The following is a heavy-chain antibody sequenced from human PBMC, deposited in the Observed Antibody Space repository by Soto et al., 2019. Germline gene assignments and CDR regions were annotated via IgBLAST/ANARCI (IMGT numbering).Heavy chain of an antibody. CDR3: AGATIVVVPAATPHINWFDP. V-gene: IGHV1-18*01. CDR2: ISAYNGNT. D-gene: IGHD2-2*01. CDR1: GYTFTSYG. Sequence: ASVKVSCKASGYTFTSYGISWVRQAPGQGLEWMGWISAYNGNTNYAQKLQGRVTMTTDTSTSTAYMELRSLRSDDTAVYYCAGATIVVVPAATPHINWFDPWGQGTLVTVSS. J-gene: IGHJ5*02.